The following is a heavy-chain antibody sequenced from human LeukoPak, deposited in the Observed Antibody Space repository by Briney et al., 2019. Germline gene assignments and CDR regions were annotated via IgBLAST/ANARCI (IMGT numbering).Heavy chain of an antibody. CDR2: ISRSSNSI. D-gene: IGHD1-20*01. J-gene: IGHJ4*02. V-gene: IGHV3-48*01. CDR3: ARDNNWNGQSYYFDY. Sequence: GGSLRLSCAASGFTFSSYGMTWVRQAPGKGLEWVSYISRSSNSIYYADSVKGRFTISRDNAKNSLYLQMNSLRAEDTAVYYCARDNNWNGQSYYFDYWGQGTLVTVSS. CDR1: GFTFSSYG.